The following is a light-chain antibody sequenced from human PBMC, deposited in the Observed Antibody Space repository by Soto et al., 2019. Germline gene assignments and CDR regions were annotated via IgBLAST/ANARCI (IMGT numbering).Light chain of an antibody. Sequence: DIQLTQSPSSLSASVGDEVTITCRASQGISHYLTWYQQKPGRAPTLLIYGVSTLQSGVPSRFSGGRSGTDLTLPISNLQLEDFETYYCQQSYDAQFTFGGGKSVEI. V-gene: IGKV1-39*01. CDR2: GVS. J-gene: IGKJ4*01. CDR1: QGISHY. CDR3: QQSYDAQFT.